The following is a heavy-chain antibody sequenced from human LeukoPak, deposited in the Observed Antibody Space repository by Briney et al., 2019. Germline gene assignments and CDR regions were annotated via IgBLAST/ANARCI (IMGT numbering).Heavy chain of an antibody. Sequence: PGGSLRLSCAASGFTVSSNYMSWVRQAPGKGLEWVSYISSSSSTIYYADSVKGRFTISRGNAKNSLYLQMNSLRAEDTAVYYCARGPLPLGGGYNIDYWGQGTLVTVSS. CDR1: GFTVSSNY. CDR3: ARGPLPLGGGYNIDY. CDR2: ISSSSSTI. D-gene: IGHD5-24*01. J-gene: IGHJ4*02. V-gene: IGHV3-48*04.